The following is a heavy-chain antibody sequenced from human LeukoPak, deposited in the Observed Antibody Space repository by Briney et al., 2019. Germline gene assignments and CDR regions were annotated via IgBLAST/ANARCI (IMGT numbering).Heavy chain of an antibody. CDR1: GFTFSSYG. Sequence: GGSLRLSCAAAGFTFSSYGMHWVRQPPGKGLEWVAFIRNDGSNKYYADSVKGRFTISRDNSKNTLYLQMNSLRAEDTAVYYCAKDRDGDWGDYWGQGTLVTVSS. CDR2: IRNDGSNK. V-gene: IGHV3-30*02. CDR3: AKDRDGDWGDY. D-gene: IGHD4-17*01. J-gene: IGHJ4*02.